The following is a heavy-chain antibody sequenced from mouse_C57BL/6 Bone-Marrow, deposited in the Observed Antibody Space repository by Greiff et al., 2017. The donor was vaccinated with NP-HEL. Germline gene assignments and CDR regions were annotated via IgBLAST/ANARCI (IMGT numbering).Heavy chain of an antibody. J-gene: IGHJ3*01. CDR1: GFTFSSYA. Sequence: EVQLVESGGGLVKPGGSLKLSCAASGFTFSSYAMSWVRQTPEKRLEWVATISDGGSYTYYPDNVKGRFTISRDNAKNNLYLQMSHLKSEDTAMYYCAREGVTTSWFAYWGQGTLVTVSA. CDR2: ISDGGSYT. CDR3: AREGVTTSWFAY. V-gene: IGHV5-4*01. D-gene: IGHD2-2*01.